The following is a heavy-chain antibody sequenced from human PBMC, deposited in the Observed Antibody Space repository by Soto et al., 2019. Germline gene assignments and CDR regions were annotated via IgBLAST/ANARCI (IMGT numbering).Heavy chain of an antibody. D-gene: IGHD3-22*01. CDR2: IGTAGDA. Sequence: GGSLRLSCSASGFTFSSYDMHWVRQGPGKGLEWVSAIGTAGDANYAGSVKGRFTISRENAKNSLYLQMNSLRAGDTAIYFCARAIGPTLFDYWGQGTLVTVSS. CDR3: ARAIGPTLFDY. CDR1: GFTFSSYD. V-gene: IGHV3-13*04. J-gene: IGHJ4*02.